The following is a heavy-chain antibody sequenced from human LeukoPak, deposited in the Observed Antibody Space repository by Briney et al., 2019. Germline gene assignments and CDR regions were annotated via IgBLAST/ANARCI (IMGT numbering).Heavy chain of an antibody. V-gene: IGHV3-30*02. Sequence: GGSLRHSCAASGFTFSSYGMHWVRQAQCKGLEGVAFIRYDGSNKYYADSVKGRFAIYRDNSKNTLYLQMNSLRAEDTAVYYCAKDRVGATLVDAFDIWGQGTMVTVSS. CDR2: IRYDGSNK. CDR1: GFTFSSYG. CDR3: AKDRVGATLVDAFDI. D-gene: IGHD1-26*01. J-gene: IGHJ3*02.